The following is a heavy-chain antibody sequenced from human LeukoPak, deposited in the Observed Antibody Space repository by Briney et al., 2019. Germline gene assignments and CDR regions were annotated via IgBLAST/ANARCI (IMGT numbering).Heavy chain of an antibody. Sequence: GGSLRLSCAASVFTFSSYAMSWVRQAPGKGLEWVSAISGRGDNTKYADSVKGRFTISRDNSKNMLYLQMNSLRGEDTAVYYCAKFWGAVGGNWGNFDYWGQGTLVTVSS. CDR3: AKFWGAVGGNWGNFDY. D-gene: IGHD6-19*01. V-gene: IGHV3-23*01. CDR2: ISGRGDNT. CDR1: VFTFSSYA. J-gene: IGHJ4*02.